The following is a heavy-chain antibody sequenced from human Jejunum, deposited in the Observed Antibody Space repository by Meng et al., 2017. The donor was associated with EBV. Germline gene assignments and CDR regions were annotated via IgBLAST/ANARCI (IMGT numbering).Heavy chain of an antibody. D-gene: IGHD3-10*01. CDR1: GFTFSDFY. V-gene: IGHV3-72*01. CDR2: IRNKANSYAT. Sequence: EAQLVESGGGLVQPGGSLRLSCVGSGFTFSDFYLDWVRQAPGKGLEWIGRIRNKANSYATHYAASVTGRFTVSRDDSKNSVYLQMNSLRTEDTAVYYCVRVRLGSSKYFDIWGRGTLVTVAS. CDR3: VRVRLGSSKYFDI. J-gene: IGHJ2*01.